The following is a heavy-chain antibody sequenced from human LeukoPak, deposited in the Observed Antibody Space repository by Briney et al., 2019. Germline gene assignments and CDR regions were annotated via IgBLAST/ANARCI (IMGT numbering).Heavy chain of an antibody. CDR3: AKDLNPREAGATIDY. CDR2: IWHDGSNK. J-gene: IGHJ4*02. CDR1: GFTLSDYY. D-gene: IGHD1-26*01. Sequence: PGGSLRLSCAASGFTLSDYYMAWIRQAPGKGLEWVTVIWHDGSNKYYADSVKGRFTISRDNSKNTLYLQMNSLRAEDTAVYHCAKDLNPREAGATIDYWGQGTLVTVSS. V-gene: IGHV3-30*02.